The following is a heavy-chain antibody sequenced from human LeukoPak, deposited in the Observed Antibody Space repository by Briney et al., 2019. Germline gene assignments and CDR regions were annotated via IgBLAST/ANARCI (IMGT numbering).Heavy chain of an antibody. J-gene: IGHJ4*02. CDR2: IRYDGSNK. CDR1: GFTFSSYG. D-gene: IGHD3-22*01. Sequence: SGGSLRLSCAASGFTFSSYGMHWVRQAPGKGLEWVAFIRYDGSNKYYADSVKGRFTISRYNSKNTLYLQMNSLRAEDTAVYYCAKDGYYYDSSGYFDYWGQGTLVTVSS. V-gene: IGHV3-30*02. CDR3: AKDGYYYDSSGYFDY.